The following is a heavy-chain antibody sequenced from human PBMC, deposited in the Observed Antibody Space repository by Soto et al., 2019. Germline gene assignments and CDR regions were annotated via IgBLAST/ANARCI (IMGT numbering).Heavy chain of an antibody. CDR2: IYYSGST. Sequence: SETLSLTCTVSGGSISSSSYYWGWIRQPPGKGLEWIGSIYYSGSTYYNPSLKSRVTISVDTSKNQFSLKLSSVTAADAAVYYCAGGPMGYDSWGQGTLVTVSS. CDR3: AGGPMGYDS. D-gene: IGHD3-16*01. J-gene: IGHJ4*02. CDR1: GGSISSSSYY. V-gene: IGHV4-39*07.